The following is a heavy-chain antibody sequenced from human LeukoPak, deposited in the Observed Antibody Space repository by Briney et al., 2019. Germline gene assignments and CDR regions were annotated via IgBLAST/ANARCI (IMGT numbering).Heavy chain of an antibody. D-gene: IGHD6-19*01. J-gene: IGHJ3*02. CDR3: ARPYSSGWLVPPDAFDI. CDR1: GYSFTSYW. V-gene: IGHV5-51*01. CDR2: IYPGDSDT. Sequence: GESLQISCKGSGYSFTSYWIGWVRQMPGKGLEWMGIIYPGDSDTRYSPSFQGQVTISADKSISTAYLQWSSLKASDTAMYYCARPYSSGWLVPPDAFDIWGQGTMVTVSS.